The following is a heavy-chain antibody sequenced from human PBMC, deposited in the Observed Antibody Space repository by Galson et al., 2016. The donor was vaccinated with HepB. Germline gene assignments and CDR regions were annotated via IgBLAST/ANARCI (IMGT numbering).Heavy chain of an antibody. CDR2: SSYSGST. CDR3: ARGCEGSGTYYNVRRSYFFYMDV. D-gene: IGHD3-10*01. Sequence: TLSLTCAVSGDSISSGNHYWSWIRQHTVQGLVWIGSSSYSGSTYYSPSLQRPASISLDTSKTQFSLELTSLTAADTAIYYCARGCEGSGTYYNVRRSYFFYMDVWGKGTTVTVSS. CDR1: GDSISSGNHY. V-gene: IGHV4-31*11. J-gene: IGHJ6*03.